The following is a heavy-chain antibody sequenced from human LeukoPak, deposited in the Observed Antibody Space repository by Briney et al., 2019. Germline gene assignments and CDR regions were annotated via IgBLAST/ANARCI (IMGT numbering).Heavy chain of an antibody. CDR1: GYTFTSYY. J-gene: IGHJ4*02. V-gene: IGHV1-46*01. CDR2: INPSGGST. D-gene: IGHD1-26*01. CDR3: ARSSGSYYDFDY. Sequence: GASVKVSCKASGYTFTSYYMHWVRQAPGQGLEWMGIINPSGGSTSYAQKFQGRVTMTRDTSASTAYMELSSLRSEDTAVYYCARSSGSYYDFDYWGQGTLVTVSS.